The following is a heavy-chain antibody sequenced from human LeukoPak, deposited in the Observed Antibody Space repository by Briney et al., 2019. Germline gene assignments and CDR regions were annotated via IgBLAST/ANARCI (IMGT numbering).Heavy chain of an antibody. V-gene: IGHV3-15*01. J-gene: IGHJ4*02. CDR2: IKSKSERGTT. D-gene: IGHD2-2*02. CDR3: TSNLYCSTSSCYTLDN. CDR1: GFTFSNGW. Sequence: PGGSLRLSCAASGFTFSNGWMSWVRQAPGKGLEWVGRIKSKSERGTTDDAAPVKGRFTIARESSTNTVYLHMNSLKTEDTAVYFCTSNLYCSTSSCYTLDNWGQGTLVAVS.